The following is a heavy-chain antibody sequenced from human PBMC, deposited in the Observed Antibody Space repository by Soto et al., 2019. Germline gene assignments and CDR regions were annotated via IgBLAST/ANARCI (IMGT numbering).Heavy chain of an antibody. CDR2: INPSGTST. V-gene: IGHV1-46*01. Sequence: ASVKVSYKTSGYTFTNYYIHWVRQAPGQGLEWMGVINPSGTSTTYAQKFQGRVTMTRDTSTSTVYMDLSSLRPEDTAVYFCARVPVSYRAPCSGGSCYLFDYWGQGTLVTVSS. CDR1: GYTFTNYY. J-gene: IGHJ4*02. D-gene: IGHD2-15*01. CDR3: ARVPVSYRAPCSGGSCYLFDY.